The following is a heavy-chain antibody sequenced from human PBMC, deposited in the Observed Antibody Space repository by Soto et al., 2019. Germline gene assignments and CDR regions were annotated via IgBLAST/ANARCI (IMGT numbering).Heavy chain of an antibody. J-gene: IGHJ3*02. CDR1: GGSISSGDYY. CDR2: IYYSGST. CDR3: DRGSRTHDAFAI. V-gene: IGHV4-30-4*01. Sequence: SETLSLTCTVSGGSISSGDYYWSWIRQPPGKGLEWIGYIYYSGSTYYNPSLKSRVTISVDTSKNQFSLKLSSVTAADTAVYYCDRGSRTHDAFAIWGQGTMVTVSS.